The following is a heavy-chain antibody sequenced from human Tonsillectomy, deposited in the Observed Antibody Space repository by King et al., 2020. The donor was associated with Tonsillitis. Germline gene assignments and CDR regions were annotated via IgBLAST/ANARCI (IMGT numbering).Heavy chain of an antibody. J-gene: IGHJ4*02. CDR2: ISGSGGST. Sequence: VQLVESGRNLVQPGGSLRLSCAASGFTFSSYAMSWVRQAPGKGLEWVSAISGSGGSTYYADSVKGRFTISRDNSKNTLYLQMNSLRAEDTAVYYCAKGVVLWFGDLLDFFDYWGQGTLVTVSS. V-gene: IGHV3-23*04. CDR1: GFTFSSYA. D-gene: IGHD3-10*01. CDR3: AKGVVLWFGDLLDFFDY.